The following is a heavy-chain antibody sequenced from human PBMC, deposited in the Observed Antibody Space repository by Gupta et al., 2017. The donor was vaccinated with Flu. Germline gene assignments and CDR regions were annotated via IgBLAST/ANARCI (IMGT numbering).Heavy chain of an antibody. CDR3: ARGLGILWFGELLSRYYYYGMDV. V-gene: IGHV4-34*01. Sequence: QVQLQQWGAGLLKPSETLSLTCAVYGGSFSGYYWSWIRQPPGKGLGWIGEINHSGSTNYNPSLKSRVTISVDTSKNQFSLKLSSVTAADTAVYYCARGLGILWFGELLSRYYYYGMDVWGQGTTVTVSS. CDR1: GGSFSGYY. CDR2: INHSGST. D-gene: IGHD3-10*01. J-gene: IGHJ6*02.